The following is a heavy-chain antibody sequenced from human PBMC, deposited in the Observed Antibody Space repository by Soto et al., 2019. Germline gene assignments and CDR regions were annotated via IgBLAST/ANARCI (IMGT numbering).Heavy chain of an antibody. V-gene: IGHV3-74*03. D-gene: IGHD2-2*01. J-gene: IGHJ3*02. Sequence: GGSLRLSCAASGFTFCGHWMHWVRQVPGKGLEWVSRINTDGGSSAYADSVKGRFTISRDNAKNTLYLQMNGLRAEDTAVYYCAREAGYCSRTSCYRRAFDTWGQGTTVTVSS. CDR3: AREAGYCSRTSCYRRAFDT. CDR2: INTDGGSS. CDR1: GFTFCGHW.